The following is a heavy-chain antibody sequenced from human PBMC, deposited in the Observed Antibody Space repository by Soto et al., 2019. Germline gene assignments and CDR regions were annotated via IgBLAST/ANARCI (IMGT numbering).Heavy chain of an antibody. J-gene: IGHJ6*02. V-gene: IGHV1-18*01. Sequence: QLVQSGAEVKKPGASVKVSCRSSGYTFDTFGVSWVRQAPGQGLEWMGWISSYNGNTEYAEKFQGRLTMTTDTSTNTAYMELRSLRSDDTAVYFCARIDGAEYQPLYGDYGMDVWGQGTTVTVSS. CDR3: ARIDGAEYQPLYGDYGMDV. D-gene: IGHD3-3*01. CDR1: GYTFDTFG. CDR2: ISSYNGNT.